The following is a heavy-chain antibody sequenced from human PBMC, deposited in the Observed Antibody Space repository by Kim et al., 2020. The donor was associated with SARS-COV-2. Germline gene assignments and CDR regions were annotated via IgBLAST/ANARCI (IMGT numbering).Heavy chain of an antibody. Sequence: DAVKGRVTISRDNSKNSLYLQMNSLRTEDSAFYYCAKPNILFDTSGPLDYWGQGTLVTVSS. V-gene: IGHV3-43*01. D-gene: IGHD3-22*01. J-gene: IGHJ4*02. CDR3: AKPNILFDTSGPLDY.